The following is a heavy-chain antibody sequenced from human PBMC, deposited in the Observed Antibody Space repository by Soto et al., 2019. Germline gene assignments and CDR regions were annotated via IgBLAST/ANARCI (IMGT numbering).Heavy chain of an antibody. CDR2: ISGSGGST. CDR1: GFTFSSYA. D-gene: IGHD4-17*01. CDR3: AKGEDYGGNPVNHDYHCCMDV. J-gene: IGHJ6*02. V-gene: IGHV3-23*01. Sequence: GSLRLSCAASGFTFSSYAMSWGRQAPGKGLEWVSAISGSGGSTYYADSVKGRFTISRDNSKNTLYLQMNSLRAEDTAVYYCAKGEDYGGNPVNHDYHCCMDVWGQATTVTVSS.